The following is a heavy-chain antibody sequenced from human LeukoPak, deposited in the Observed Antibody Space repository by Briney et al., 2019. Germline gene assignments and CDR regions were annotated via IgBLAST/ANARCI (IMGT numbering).Heavy chain of an antibody. J-gene: IGHJ4*02. CDR2: ISENKGNT. CDR3: ARGIAVTREFDQ. Sequence: ASVKVSCKASGYTFTTYGINWVRQAPGQGLEWMGWISENKGNTNHAQRFQGRVTMTTDTFTNTAYMELRSLRSDDTAVYYCARGIAVTREFDQWGQGTLVSVSS. CDR1: GYTFTTYG. V-gene: IGHV1-18*04. D-gene: IGHD6-19*01.